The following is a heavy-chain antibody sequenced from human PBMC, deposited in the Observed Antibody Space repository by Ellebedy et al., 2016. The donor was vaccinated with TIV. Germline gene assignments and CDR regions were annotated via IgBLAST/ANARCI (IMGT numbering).Heavy chain of an antibody. CDR3: ARGRVTFDA. J-gene: IGHJ5*02. CDR2: VNPSGST. CDR1: GASFSGYY. V-gene: IGHV4-34*01. D-gene: IGHD3-10*01. Sequence: SETLSLXXTVYGASFSGYYWSWIRQPPGKGLEWIGEVNPSGSTNYNPSLKSRLTMSVDTSKNQFSLRLTSVTAADTAVYFCARGRVTFDAWGQGTLVTVSS.